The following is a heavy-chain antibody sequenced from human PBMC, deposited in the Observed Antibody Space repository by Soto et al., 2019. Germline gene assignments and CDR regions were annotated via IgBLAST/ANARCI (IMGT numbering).Heavy chain of an antibody. CDR2: ISGSGGST. V-gene: IGHV3-23*01. J-gene: IGHJ3*02. CDR1: GFTFSSYA. CDR3: AKDYYDSSGYYHDAFDI. D-gene: IGHD3-22*01. Sequence: GGSLRLSCAASGFTFSSYAMSWVRQAPGKGLEWVSAISGSGGSTYYADSVKGRFTISRDNSKNTLYLQMNSLRAEDTAVYYCAKDYYDSSGYYHDAFDIWGQGTMATVSS.